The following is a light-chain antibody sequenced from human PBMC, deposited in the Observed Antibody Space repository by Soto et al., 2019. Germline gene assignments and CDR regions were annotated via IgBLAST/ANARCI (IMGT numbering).Light chain of an antibody. V-gene: IGKV3-20*01. CDR2: GAS. Sequence: EIVLTQSPGTLSLSPGERATLSCRASQSVSSSYLAWYQQKPGQAPRLLIYGASSRATGIPDRFSGSGSGTDFTLTISRLEPEHFALYYCQQYGSSPQTFGQGTKVEIQ. J-gene: IGKJ1*01. CDR1: QSVSSSY. CDR3: QQYGSSPQT.